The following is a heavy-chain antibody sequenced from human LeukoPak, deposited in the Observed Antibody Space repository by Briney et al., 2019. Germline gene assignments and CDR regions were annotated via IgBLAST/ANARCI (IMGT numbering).Heavy chain of an antibody. CDR2: INPNSGGT. D-gene: IGHD2-21*02. Sequence: ASVKVSFKASGYTFTGYYMHWVRQAPGQGLEWMGWINPNSGGTNYAQKFQGRVTMTRDTSISTAYMELSRLRSDDTAVYYCARDYCGGDCYSAAFDYWGQGTLVTVSS. V-gene: IGHV1-2*02. J-gene: IGHJ4*02. CDR3: ARDYCGGDCYSAAFDY. CDR1: GYTFTGYY.